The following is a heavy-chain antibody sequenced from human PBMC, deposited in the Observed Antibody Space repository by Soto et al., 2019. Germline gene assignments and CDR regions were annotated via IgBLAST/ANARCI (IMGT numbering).Heavy chain of an antibody. CDR3: AREYYDFWSGYYTGHYYYYYMDV. J-gene: IGHJ6*03. D-gene: IGHD3-3*01. CDR1: GYTFTSYG. Sequence: ASVKVSCKASGYTFTSYGISWVRQAPGQGLEWMGWISAYNDNTNNAQKLKGRVTMTTDTSTSTAFIELRSLRFYDTAVYYCAREYYDFWSGYYTGHYYYYYMDVWG. V-gene: IGHV1-18*01. CDR2: ISAYNDNT.